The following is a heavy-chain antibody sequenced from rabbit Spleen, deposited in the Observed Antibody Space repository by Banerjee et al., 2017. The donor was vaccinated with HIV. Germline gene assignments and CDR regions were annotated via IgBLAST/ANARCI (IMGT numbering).Heavy chain of an antibody. D-gene: IGHD1-1*01. CDR2: IEVNNGNT. CDR3: ARDTDSGGCHFVL. CDR1: GFSFSSGYD. V-gene: IGHV1S45*01. Sequence: QEQLVESGGGLVKPEGSLTLSCTASGFSFSSGYDMCWVRQAPGKGLEWIACIEVNNGNTYYASWAKGRFTISKSSSTTVTLQMTSLTVADTATYFCARDTDSGGCHFVLWGQGTLVTVS. J-gene: IGHJ6*01.